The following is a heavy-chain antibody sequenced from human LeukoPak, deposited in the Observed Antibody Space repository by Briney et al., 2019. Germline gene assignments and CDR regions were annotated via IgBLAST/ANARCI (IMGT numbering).Heavy chain of an antibody. D-gene: IGHD2-2*01. Sequence: GASVKVSCKASGYTFTSYGISWVRQAPGQGLEWMGWIRAYNGDTKYPQKLQGRVTMTTDTSTSTAYMELRRLRSDGTAVYYCARAPPLVVVPAANRMDVWGQGTTVTVSS. CDR1: GYTFTSYG. J-gene: IGHJ6*02. V-gene: IGHV1-18*01. CDR2: IRAYNGDT. CDR3: ARAPPLVVVPAANRMDV.